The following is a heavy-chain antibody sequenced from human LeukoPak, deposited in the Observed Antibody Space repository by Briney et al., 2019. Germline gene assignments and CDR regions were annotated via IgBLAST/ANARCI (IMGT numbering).Heavy chain of an antibody. V-gene: IGHV3-30*02. Sequence: GSLRLSCAASGFTFSSYGMHWVRQAPGKGLEWVAFIRYDGSNKYYADSVKGRFTVSRDNSKNTLYLQMNSLRTEDTAVYYCAKDTGSLFDYWGQGTLVTVSS. D-gene: IGHD2-15*01. CDR3: AKDTGSLFDY. J-gene: IGHJ4*02. CDR2: IRYDGSNK. CDR1: GFTFSSYG.